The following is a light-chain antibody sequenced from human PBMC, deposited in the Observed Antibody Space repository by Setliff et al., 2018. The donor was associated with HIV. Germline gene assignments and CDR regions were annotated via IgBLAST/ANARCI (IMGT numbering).Light chain of an antibody. V-gene: IGLV2-14*03. CDR3: TSYTGGNTRV. Sequence: QSVLTQPASVSESPGQSITISCTGTSSDVGGYNYVSWFQHHPGEAPKLIIYNVNNRPSGVSSRFSGSKSGNTASLSISELRAEDETDYYCTSYTGGNTRVFGTGTKVTVL. CDR2: NVN. J-gene: IGLJ1*01. CDR1: SSDVGGYNY.